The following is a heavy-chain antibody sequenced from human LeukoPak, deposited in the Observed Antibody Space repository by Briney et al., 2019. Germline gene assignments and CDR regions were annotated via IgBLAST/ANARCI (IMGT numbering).Heavy chain of an antibody. V-gene: IGHV3-53*05. J-gene: IGHJ4*02. CDR1: GFTLGSNY. CDR3: ARDLPSSGWPLDY. D-gene: IGHD6-19*01. CDR2: IYSGGST. Sequence: GGSLRLSCAASGFTLGSNYMSWVRQAPGKGLEGVSVIYSGGSTYYADSVKGRFTISRDNSKNTLYLQMNSLRAEDTAVYYCARDLPSSGWPLDYWGQGTLVTVSS.